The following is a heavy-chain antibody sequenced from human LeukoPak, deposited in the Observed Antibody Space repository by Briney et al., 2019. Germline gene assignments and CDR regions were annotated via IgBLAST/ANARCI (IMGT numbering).Heavy chain of an antibody. J-gene: IGHJ4*02. D-gene: IGHD4-11*01. CDR2: IDPNSGGT. V-gene: IGHV1-2*06. CDR1: GYTFTGYY. Sequence: GASVKVSCKASGYTFTGYYMHWVRQAPGQGLEWMGRIDPNSGGTNYAQKFQGRVTMTRDTSISTAYMELSRLRSDDTAVYYCAIASMTTNFDYWGQGTLVTVSS. CDR3: AIASMTTNFDY.